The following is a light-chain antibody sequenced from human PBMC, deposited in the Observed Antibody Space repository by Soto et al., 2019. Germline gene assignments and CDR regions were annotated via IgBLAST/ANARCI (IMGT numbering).Light chain of an antibody. CDR3: QQYAVSPIT. CDR1: QSVNSD. CDR2: DAS. V-gene: IGKV3-20*01. J-gene: IGKJ5*01. Sequence: EVVLTQSPGTLSLSPGERATLSCRASQSVNSDLAWYHQKPGQAPRLLISDASNRATGIPDRFSGPGSGTDFTLTISRLEPGDFAVYYCQQYAVSPITFGQGTRLDIK.